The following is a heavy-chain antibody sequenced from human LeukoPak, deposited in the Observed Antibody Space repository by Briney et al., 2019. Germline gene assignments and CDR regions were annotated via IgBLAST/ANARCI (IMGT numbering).Heavy chain of an antibody. D-gene: IGHD2-21*01. Sequence: SETLSLTCTVSGGSISSSSYYWGWIRQPPGKGLEWIGSIYYSGSTYYNPSLKSRVTISVDTSKNQFSLKLSSVTAADTAVYYLRVTPNGVVIAMGDYWGQGTLVTVSS. J-gene: IGHJ4*02. V-gene: IGHV4-39*01. CDR3: RVTPNGVVIAMGDY. CDR2: IYYSGST. CDR1: GGSISSSSYY.